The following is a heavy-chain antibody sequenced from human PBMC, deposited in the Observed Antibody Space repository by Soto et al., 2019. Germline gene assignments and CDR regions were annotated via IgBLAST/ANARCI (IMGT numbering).Heavy chain of an antibody. CDR2: ISYDGGIK. CDR1: GFTFSTHG. Sequence: QVQLVESGGGVVQPGRSLRLSCAASGFTFSTHGLHWVRQAPGKGLEWVTFISYDGGIKSYADSVKGRFTISRDNSKNTLYLQMNSLRAEDTAVYYCARETRVQWLDYWGQGTLVTVSS. V-gene: IGHV3-30*03. CDR3: ARETRVQWLDY. J-gene: IGHJ4*02. D-gene: IGHD6-19*01.